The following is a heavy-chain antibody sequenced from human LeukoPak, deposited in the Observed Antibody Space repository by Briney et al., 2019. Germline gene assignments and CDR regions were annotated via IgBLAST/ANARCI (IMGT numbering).Heavy chain of an antibody. D-gene: IGHD3-3*01. V-gene: IGHV3-7*01. Sequence: GGSLRLSCAASGFSFSRHWMSWVRQAPGKELEWVANMQIDGSKKYYVDSVKGRFIVSRDNSKNTLYLQMDSLRAEDTAVYYCARDRAWNYFDYWGQGTLVTVSS. CDR3: ARDRAWNYFDY. J-gene: IGHJ4*02. CDR1: GFSFSRHW. CDR2: MQIDGSKK.